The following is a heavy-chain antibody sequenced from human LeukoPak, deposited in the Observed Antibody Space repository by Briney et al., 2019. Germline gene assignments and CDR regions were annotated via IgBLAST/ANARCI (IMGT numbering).Heavy chain of an antibody. V-gene: IGHV3-53*01. CDR1: GLIVSSNY. Sequence: GGSLRLSCAASGLIVSSNYMTWVRQAPGKGLGWVSVIYSGGSIYYADSVKGRFTISRDNSRNTLYLQMNSLRAEDTAVYYCARALNGFDIWGPGTLVTVSS. J-gene: IGHJ3*02. CDR2: IYSGGSI. CDR3: ARALNGFDI.